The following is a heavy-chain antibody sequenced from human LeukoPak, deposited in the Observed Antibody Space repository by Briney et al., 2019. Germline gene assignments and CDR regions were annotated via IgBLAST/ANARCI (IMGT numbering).Heavy chain of an antibody. Sequence: SETLSLTCAVFGGSISSNNWWSWVRQPPGKGLEWIGEIFHSGSTNYNPSLKSRVTISVDKSKNQFSLKLNSVTAADTAVYYCARAEPRGSVWYPYWGQGTLVSVSS. CDR2: IFHSGST. D-gene: IGHD6-13*01. CDR1: GGSISSNNW. V-gene: IGHV4-4*02. CDR3: ARAEPRGSVWYPY. J-gene: IGHJ4*02.